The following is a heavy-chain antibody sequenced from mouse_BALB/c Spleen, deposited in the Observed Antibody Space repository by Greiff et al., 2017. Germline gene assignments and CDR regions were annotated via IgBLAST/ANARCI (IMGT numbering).Heavy chain of an antibody. CDR1: GYTFTDYS. Sequence: QVQLQQPGAELVMPGASVKMSCKASGYTFTDYSMHWVKQRPGQGLEWIGAIDTSDSYTSYNQKFKGKATLTVDESSSTAYMQLSSLTSEDSAVYYCASPYGYPLYYAMDYWGQGTSVTVSS. CDR2: IDTSDSYT. D-gene: IGHD2-2*01. J-gene: IGHJ4*01. V-gene: IGHV1-69*01. CDR3: ASPYGYPLYYAMDY.